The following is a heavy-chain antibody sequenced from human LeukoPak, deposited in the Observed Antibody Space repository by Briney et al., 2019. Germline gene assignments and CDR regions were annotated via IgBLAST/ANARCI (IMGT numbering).Heavy chain of an antibody. D-gene: IGHD1-26*01. CDR1: GFTFSNCW. Sequence: PGGSLRLSCVASGFTFSNCWMTWVRQAPGKGLEWVANIKQDGSDKFYVDSVKGRFTISRDNAKNSLYLQMNSLRAEHTAVYYCARDRPYYYFDYWGQGTLVTVS. CDR3: ARDRPYYYFDY. CDR2: IKQDGSDK. V-gene: IGHV3-7*04. J-gene: IGHJ4*02.